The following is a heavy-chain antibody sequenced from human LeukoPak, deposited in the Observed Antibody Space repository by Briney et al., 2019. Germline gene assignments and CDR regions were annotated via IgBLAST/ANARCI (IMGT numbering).Heavy chain of an antibody. D-gene: IGHD2-2*02. CDR3: TTPTDPLLFRAIPYYYGMDV. CDR1: GFTFSGSA. Sequence: GGSLRLSCAASGFTFSGSAMHWVRQASGKGLEWVGRIRSKANSYATAYAASVRGRFTISRDDSKNTAYLQMNSLKTEDTAVYYCTTPTDPLLFRAIPYYYGMDVWGQGTSVAVSS. J-gene: IGHJ6*02. CDR2: IRSKANSYAT. V-gene: IGHV3-73*01.